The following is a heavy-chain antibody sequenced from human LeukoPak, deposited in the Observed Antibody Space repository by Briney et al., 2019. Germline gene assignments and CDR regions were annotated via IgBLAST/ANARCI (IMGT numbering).Heavy chain of an antibody. CDR3: AKGHSDYGTGFDL. Sequence: GGPLRLSCAASGFTFSTYAMSWVRQAPGKGLEWVSIIIGGGTSTYYVDSVKGRFTVSRDNSRNTLYLQMNSPRDEDTAVYYCAKGHSDYGTGFDLWGQGTLVTVSS. D-gene: IGHD4-17*01. V-gene: IGHV3-23*01. CDR2: IIGGGTST. J-gene: IGHJ5*02. CDR1: GFTFSTYA.